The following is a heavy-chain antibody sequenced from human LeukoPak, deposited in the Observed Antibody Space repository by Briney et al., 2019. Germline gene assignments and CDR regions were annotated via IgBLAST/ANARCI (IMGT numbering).Heavy chain of an antibody. J-gene: IGHJ4*02. CDR2: IKQDGSDK. CDR1: GLKFSSYW. D-gene: IGHD2-15*01. CDR3: ASQSRYCSGDSCYSFDY. Sequence: GGSLRLSCASSGLKFSSYWMSWVRQAPGKGLEWVANIKQDGSDKYYVDSVKSRFTISRDNAKNSLYLQMNSMRAEDTAVYYCASQSRYCSGDSCYSFDYWGQGTLVTVSS. V-gene: IGHV3-7*01.